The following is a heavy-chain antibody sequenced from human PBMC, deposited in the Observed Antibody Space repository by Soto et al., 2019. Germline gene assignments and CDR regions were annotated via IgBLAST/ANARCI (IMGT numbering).Heavy chain of an antibody. V-gene: IGHV3-53*01. CDR3: ARDRVESGYPEYFQH. D-gene: IGHD3-22*01. Sequence: EVQLGESGGGLIQPGGSLRLSCEASGFTVSSNYMSWVRQAPGKGLEWVSVIYSGGSTYYADSVKGRFTISRDNSKNTLYLQMNSLRAEDTAVYYCARDRVESGYPEYFQHWGQGTLVTVSS. CDR2: IYSGGST. J-gene: IGHJ1*01. CDR1: GFTVSSNY.